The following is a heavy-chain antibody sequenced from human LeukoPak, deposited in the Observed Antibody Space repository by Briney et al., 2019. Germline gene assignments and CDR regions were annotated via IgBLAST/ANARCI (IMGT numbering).Heavy chain of an antibody. CDR1: GGSISSGSYY. D-gene: IGHD2-2*01. Sequence: SETLSLTXTVSGGSISSGSYYWSWIRQPAGKGLEWIGRIYTRGSTNYNPSLTRRVTRSIDTYKKQFYLKLSSVTAADTAVYYCARDLSCSSTSCYGYYYYYYMDVWGKGTTVTVSS. CDR3: ARDLSCSSTSCYGYYYYYYMDV. J-gene: IGHJ6*03. V-gene: IGHV4-61*02. CDR2: IYTRGST.